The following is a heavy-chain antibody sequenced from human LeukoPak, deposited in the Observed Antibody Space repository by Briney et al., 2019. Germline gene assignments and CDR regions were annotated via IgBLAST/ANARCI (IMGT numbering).Heavy chain of an antibody. D-gene: IGHD3-9*01. V-gene: IGHV3-23*01. Sequence: GGSLRLSCAASGFTFSSYAMSWVRQAPGKGLEWVAGISAGGGSTYYADSVKGRFTISRDNSKNMLYLQLNSLRAEDTAVYYCAKGDPPTYYDILTGQDYWGQGTLVTISS. J-gene: IGHJ4*02. CDR2: ISAGGGST. CDR3: AKGDPPTYYDILTGQDY. CDR1: GFTFSSYA.